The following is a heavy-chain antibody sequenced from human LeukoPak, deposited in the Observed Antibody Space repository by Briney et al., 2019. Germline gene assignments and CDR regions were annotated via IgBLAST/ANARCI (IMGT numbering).Heavy chain of an antibody. J-gene: IGHJ4*02. CDR3: ARVDSSGWYIY. CDR2: IYYSGST. D-gene: IGHD6-19*01. Sequence: SETLSLTCTVSGGSISSYYWSWIRQPPGKGLEWIGYIYYSGSTNYNPSLKSRVTISVDTSKNQFSLELSSVTAADTAVYYCARVDSSGWYIYWGQGTLVTVSS. V-gene: IGHV4-59*01. CDR1: GGSISSYY.